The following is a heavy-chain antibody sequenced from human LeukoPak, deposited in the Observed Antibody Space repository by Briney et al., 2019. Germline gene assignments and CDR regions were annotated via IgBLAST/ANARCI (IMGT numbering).Heavy chain of an antibody. CDR2: IYWDDDA. Sequence: SGPTLVNPTQTLTLTCTLTGSSLTTSGVGVGWIRQPPGKALAWLALIYWDDDARYTESLKSRLTITKDTSKNQVVLTMTNLDPVDTGTYYCAHISRRSYYFDYWGRGTLVTVSS. D-gene: IGHD6-13*01. CDR1: GSSLTTSGVG. J-gene: IGHJ4*02. V-gene: IGHV2-5*02. CDR3: AHISRRSYYFDY.